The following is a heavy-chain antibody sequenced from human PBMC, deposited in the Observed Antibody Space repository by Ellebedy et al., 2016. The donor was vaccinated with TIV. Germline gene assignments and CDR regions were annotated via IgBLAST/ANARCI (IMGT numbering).Heavy chain of an antibody. Sequence: PGGSLRLSCAASGFTFSDYYMSWVRQAPGKGLEWVAKIKHDGSEKHYVDSVKGRFTISRDNAKNSVYLQMDSLRAEDTAVYYCARDLGCTNGVCQEYFQHWGQGTVVTVSS. J-gene: IGHJ1*01. D-gene: IGHD2-8*01. CDR3: ARDLGCTNGVCQEYFQH. V-gene: IGHV3-7*03. CDR1: GFTFSDYY. CDR2: IKHDGSEK.